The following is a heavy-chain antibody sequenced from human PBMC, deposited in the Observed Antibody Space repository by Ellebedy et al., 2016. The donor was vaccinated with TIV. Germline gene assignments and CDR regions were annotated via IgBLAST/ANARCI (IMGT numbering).Heavy chain of an antibody. V-gene: IGHV1-8*01. CDR1: GYTFTSYD. D-gene: IGHD2-15*01. CDR3: ARHPPGEYCTGVSC. CDR2: MNPNSGNA. Sequence: AASVKVSCKASGYTFTSYDINWVRQVTGQGLEWMGWMNPNSGNAGSAQKFQGRVTMTWNTSISTAYMELSSLRSEDTAVYYCARHPPGEYCTGVSCWGQGTLVTVSS. J-gene: IGHJ4*02.